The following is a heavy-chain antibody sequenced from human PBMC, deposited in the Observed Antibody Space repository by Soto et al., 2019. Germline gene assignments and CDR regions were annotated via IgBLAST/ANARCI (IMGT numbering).Heavy chain of an antibody. CDR2: IWYDGSNK. CDR3: ARDRGCSSRYSSSWDGRLAWFDP. D-gene: IGHD6-13*01. CDR1: GFTFSSYG. J-gene: IGHJ5*02. V-gene: IGHV3-33*01. Sequence: GGSLRLSCAASGFTFSSYGMHWVRQAPGKGLEWVAVIWYDGSNKYYADSVKGRFTISRDNSKNTLYLQMNSLRAEDTAVYYCARDRGCSSRYSSSWDGRLAWFDPWGQGTLVTVSS.